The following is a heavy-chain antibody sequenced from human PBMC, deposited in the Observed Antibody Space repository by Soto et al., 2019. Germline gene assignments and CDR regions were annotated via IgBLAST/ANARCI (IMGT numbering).Heavy chain of an antibody. CDR3: AILLYYYGSGSLWWFDP. D-gene: IGHD3-10*01. CDR1: GGSISSSSYY. V-gene: IGHV4-39*01. Sequence: QLQLQESGPGLVKPSETLSLTCTVSGGSISSSSYYWGWIRQPPGKGLEWIGSIYYSGSTYYNPSLKSRVTISVDTSKNQFSLKLSSVTAADTAVYYCAILLYYYGSGSLWWFDPWGQGTLVTVSS. J-gene: IGHJ5*02. CDR2: IYYSGST.